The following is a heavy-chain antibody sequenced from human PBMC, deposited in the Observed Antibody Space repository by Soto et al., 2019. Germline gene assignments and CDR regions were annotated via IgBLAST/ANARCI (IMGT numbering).Heavy chain of an antibody. CDR2: IYYSGSP. CDR3: ARVTGP. J-gene: IGHJ5*02. CDR1: GDSISSSKYY. Sequence: SETLSLTCTFSGDSISSSKYYWGWIRQPPGKGLEWIGSIYYSGSPYYNPSLKSRATISIDRSKNQFSLKLSSVTAADTAVYYCARVTGPWGQGTLVTVSS. V-gene: IGHV4-39*07.